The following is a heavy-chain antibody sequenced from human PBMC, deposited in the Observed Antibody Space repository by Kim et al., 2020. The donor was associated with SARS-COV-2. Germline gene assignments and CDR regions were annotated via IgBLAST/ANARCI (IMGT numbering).Heavy chain of an antibody. D-gene: IGHD3-10*01. CDR3: AKDGSGEFDD. CDR2: NAWSSGGI. CDR1: EFRLADYD. J-gene: IGHJ4*02. Sequence: AHEFRLADYDAHGARQRPGRGRWGISDNAWSSGGIDYAGSVKGRFTISKDNAKRSLYLQMNSLRPEDTAFYYCAKDGSGEFDDWGQGTLAT. V-gene: IGHV3-9*01.